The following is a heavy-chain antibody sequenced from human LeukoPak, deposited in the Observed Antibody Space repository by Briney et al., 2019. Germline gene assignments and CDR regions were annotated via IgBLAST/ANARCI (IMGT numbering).Heavy chain of an antibody. CDR1: GFSFGSYS. CDR2: ISSSRTFI. Sequence: GGSLRLSCAASGFSFGSYSMNWVRQAPGKGLEWVSSISSSRTFIYYADSVKGRFTISGDNGKNSLYLEMDSLRAEDTAVYYCARGGVVATMLYYFDSWGQGTLVTVSS. CDR3: ARGGVVATMLYYFDS. J-gene: IGHJ4*02. D-gene: IGHD5-12*01. V-gene: IGHV3-21*06.